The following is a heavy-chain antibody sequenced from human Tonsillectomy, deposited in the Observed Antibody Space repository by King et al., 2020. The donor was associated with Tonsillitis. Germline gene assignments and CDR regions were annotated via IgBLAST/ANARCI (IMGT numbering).Heavy chain of an antibody. D-gene: IGHD6-13*01. CDR3: ARGVAAAVKF. CDR2: IDYRGST. V-gene: IGHV4-59*01. Sequence: HVQLQESGPGLVKPSETLSLTCSVSGGSISSYFWHWIRQPPGKRLEWIGYIDYRGSTNYNPSLNSRLTISVDTSSNQFSLQLSSATAADTAVYYCARGVAAAVKFWGQGTLVTVSS. J-gene: IGHJ4*02. CDR1: GGSISSYF.